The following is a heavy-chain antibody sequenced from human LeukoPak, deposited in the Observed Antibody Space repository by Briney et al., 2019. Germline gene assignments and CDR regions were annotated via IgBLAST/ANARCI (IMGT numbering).Heavy chain of an antibody. Sequence: GALSLSCAASGFTFTSYAMSWVRQAPGKGLEWVSSISGNGDSGNYSDSVKGRFTISRDNSKSTLYLEMNSLRAEDTAVYYCAKNPLVAGTIYFDSWGQGTLLTVSS. V-gene: IGHV3-23*01. CDR3: AKNPLVAGTIYFDS. J-gene: IGHJ4*02. CDR2: ISGNGDSG. D-gene: IGHD6-19*01. CDR1: GFTFTSYA.